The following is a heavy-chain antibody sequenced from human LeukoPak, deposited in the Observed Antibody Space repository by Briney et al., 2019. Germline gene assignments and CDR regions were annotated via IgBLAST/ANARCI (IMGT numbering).Heavy chain of an antibody. Sequence: PGGSLGLSCAASGFTFSSYAMSWVRQVPGKGLEWVSGISGSGDNTYYADSVKGRFTISRDNSKNTLYVQVNSLGTEDTAAYYCAKGSYYDSSGSFYFDYWGQGTLVTVSS. CDR1: GFTFSSYA. CDR2: ISGSGDNT. V-gene: IGHV3-23*01. J-gene: IGHJ4*02. CDR3: AKGSYYDSSGSFYFDY. D-gene: IGHD3-22*01.